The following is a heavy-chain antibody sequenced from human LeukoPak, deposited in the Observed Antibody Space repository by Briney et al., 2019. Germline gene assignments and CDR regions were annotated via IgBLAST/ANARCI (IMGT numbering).Heavy chain of an antibody. V-gene: IGHV4-34*01. D-gene: IGHD1-1*01. Sequence: SETLSLTCAVYGGSFSGYYWSWIRQPPGKGLEWIGEINHSGSTNYNPSLKGRVTISVDTSKNQFSLKLSSVTAADTALYYCTRELAGTTVEDWGQGTLVTVSS. CDR1: GGSFSGYY. CDR3: TRELAGTTVED. J-gene: IGHJ4*02. CDR2: INHSGST.